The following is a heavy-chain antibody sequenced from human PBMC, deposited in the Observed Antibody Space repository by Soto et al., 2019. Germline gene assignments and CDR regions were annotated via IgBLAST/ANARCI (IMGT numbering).Heavy chain of an antibody. D-gene: IGHD1-20*01. Sequence: GGSLRISCAASGFTFSGSALHWVRQVSGKGLGWVGRIRSKANSYATAYAASVKGRFTISRDDSKNTAYLQMNSLKTEDTAVYYCTRHSDNSHAWYYYYYMDVWGKGT. J-gene: IGHJ6*03. CDR2: IRSKANSYAT. CDR1: GFTFSGSA. CDR3: TRHSDNSHAWYYYYYMDV. V-gene: IGHV3-73*01.